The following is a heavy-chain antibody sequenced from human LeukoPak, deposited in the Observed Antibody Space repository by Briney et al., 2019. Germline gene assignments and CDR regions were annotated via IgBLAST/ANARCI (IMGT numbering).Heavy chain of an antibody. CDR3: AKRSYSSSWYYYYGMDV. J-gene: IGHJ6*02. CDR1: GFTFSSYA. CDR2: ISGGDGST. D-gene: IGHD6-13*01. Sequence: GGSLRPSCAASGFTFSSYAMSWVRQAPGKGLEWVSAISGGDGSTYYADSVKGRFTISRDNSKNTLYLQMNSLRAEDTALYYCAKRSYSSSWYYYYGMDVWGQGTTVTVSS. V-gene: IGHV3-23*01.